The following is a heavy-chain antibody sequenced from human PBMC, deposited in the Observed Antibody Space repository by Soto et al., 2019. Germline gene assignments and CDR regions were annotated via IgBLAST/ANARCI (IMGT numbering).Heavy chain of an antibody. CDR2: ISSSGSTI. Sequence: GGSLRLSCAASGFTFSDYYMSWIRQAPGKGLEWVSYISSSGSTIYYADSVKGRFTISRDNAKNSLYLQMNSLRAEDTAVYYCARSSFSAIPGLSSSWQNNWFDPWGQGTLVTVSS. V-gene: IGHV3-11*01. CDR1: GFTFSDYY. CDR3: ARSSFSAIPGLSSSWQNNWFDP. D-gene: IGHD6-13*01. J-gene: IGHJ5*02.